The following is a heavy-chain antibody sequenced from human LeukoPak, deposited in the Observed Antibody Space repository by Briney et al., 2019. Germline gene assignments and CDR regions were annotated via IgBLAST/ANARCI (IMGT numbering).Heavy chain of an antibody. J-gene: IGHJ4*02. D-gene: IGHD1-26*01. V-gene: IGHV1-18*01. CDR2: ISAYNGNT. Sequence: ASVKVSCKASGYTFTSYGISWVRQAPGQGLEWMGWISAYNGNTNYAQKLQGRVTMTTDTSTSTAYMELRSLRSADTAVYYCARVRSGSYWYYFDYWGQGTLVTVSS. CDR1: GYTFTSYG. CDR3: ARVRSGSYWYYFDY.